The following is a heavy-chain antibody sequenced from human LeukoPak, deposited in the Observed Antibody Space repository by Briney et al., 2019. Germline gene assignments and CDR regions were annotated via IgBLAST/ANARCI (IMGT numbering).Heavy chain of an antibody. J-gene: IGHJ5*02. Sequence: PGGSLRLSCAASGFTFSSYWMSWVRQAPGKGLEWVANIKQDGSEKYYVDSVKGRFTISRDNAKNSLYLQMNSLRAEDTAVYYCARILGYCSSTSCSVNWFDPWGQGTLVTVSS. V-gene: IGHV3-7*01. CDR3: ARILGYCSSTSCSVNWFDP. D-gene: IGHD2-2*01. CDR1: GFTFSSYW. CDR2: IKQDGSEK.